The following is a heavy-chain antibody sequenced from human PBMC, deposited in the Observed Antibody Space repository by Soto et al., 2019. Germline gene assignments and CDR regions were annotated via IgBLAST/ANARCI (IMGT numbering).Heavy chain of an antibody. CDR2: IIPILGIA. J-gene: IGHJ4*02. CDR3: ARLEGCSSTSCYGYFDY. D-gene: IGHD2-2*01. V-gene: IGHV1-69*02. CDR1: GGTFSSYT. Sequence: SVKVSCKASGGTFSSYTISWVRQAPGQGLEWMGRIIPILGIANYAQKFQGRVTITADKSTSTAYMELSSLRSEDTAVYYCARLEGCSSTSCYGYFDYWGQGTLVTVSS.